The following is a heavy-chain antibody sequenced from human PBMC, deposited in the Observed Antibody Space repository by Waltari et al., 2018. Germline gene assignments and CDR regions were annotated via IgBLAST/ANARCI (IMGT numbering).Heavy chain of an antibody. Sequence: QVQLVQSGAEVKKPGSSVKVSCKASGRTFSSYAISWVRQAPGQGLEWMGGIIPIFGTANYAQKFQGRVTITTDESTSTAYMELSSLRSEDTAVYYCASKSGVVGDGPLFYFDYWGQGTLVTVSS. CDR3: ASKSGVVGDGPLFYFDY. CDR2: IIPIFGTA. J-gene: IGHJ4*02. V-gene: IGHV1-69*05. CDR1: GRTFSSYA. D-gene: IGHD3-22*01.